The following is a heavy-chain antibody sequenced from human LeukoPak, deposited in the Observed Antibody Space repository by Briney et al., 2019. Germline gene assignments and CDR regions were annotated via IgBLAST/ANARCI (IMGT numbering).Heavy chain of an antibody. Sequence: SETLSLTCTVPGGSISSYYWSWIRQPPGKGLEWIGYIYYSGSTNYNPSLKSRVTISVDTSKNQFSLKLSSVTAADTAVYYCATRGHYYDSRRDAFDIWGQGPMVTVSS. D-gene: IGHD3-22*01. V-gene: IGHV4-59*01. CDR1: GGSISSYY. J-gene: IGHJ3*02. CDR2: IYYSGST. CDR3: ATRGHYYDSRRDAFDI.